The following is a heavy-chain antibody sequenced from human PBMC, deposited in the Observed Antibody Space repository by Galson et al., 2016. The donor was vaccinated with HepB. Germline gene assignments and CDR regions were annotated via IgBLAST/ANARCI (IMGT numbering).Heavy chain of an antibody. V-gene: IGHV3-74*01. D-gene: IGHD1-26*01. CDR1: GFTFSNFW. Sequence: SLRLSCAASGFTFSNFWMHWVRQAPGKGLMWVSRISRDGGVTNHADSVKGRFTISRDNAKNSLYLQMDSLRAEETAVYYCARDVSPGYSGTYYDAFDVWGQGTMVTVSS. CDR3: ARDVSPGYSGTYYDAFDV. CDR2: ISRDGGVT. J-gene: IGHJ3*01.